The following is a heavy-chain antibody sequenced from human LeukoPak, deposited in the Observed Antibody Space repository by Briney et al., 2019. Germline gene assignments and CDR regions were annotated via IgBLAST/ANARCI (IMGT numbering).Heavy chain of an antibody. D-gene: IGHD4-17*01. Sequence: ETLSLTCTVSGGSISSYYWSWIRQPPGKGLEWVSSISSSSRHRYYADSVKGRFTISRDDAKNSVYLQMNSLRAEETAVYYCVRDFNTVTTAYLQHWGQGTLVTVSS. J-gene: IGHJ1*01. CDR1: GGSISSYY. CDR2: ISSSSRHR. CDR3: VRDFNTVTTAYLQH. V-gene: IGHV3-21*01.